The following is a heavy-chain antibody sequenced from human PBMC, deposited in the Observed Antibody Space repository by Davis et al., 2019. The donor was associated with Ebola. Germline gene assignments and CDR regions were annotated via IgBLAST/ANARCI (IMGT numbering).Heavy chain of an antibody. V-gene: IGHV1-69*13. CDR3: ARARRSGSYYAAFDI. D-gene: IGHD1-26*01. J-gene: IGHJ3*02. CDR2: IIPSYGTA. CDR1: GGTFSRYD. Sequence: SVKVSCKASGGTFSRYDVNWVRQAPGQGLEWMGGIIPSYGTANYAQKFQGRVTITADESTDTVYMDLSSLRSEDTAVYHCARARRSGSYYAAFDIWGQGTMVTVSS.